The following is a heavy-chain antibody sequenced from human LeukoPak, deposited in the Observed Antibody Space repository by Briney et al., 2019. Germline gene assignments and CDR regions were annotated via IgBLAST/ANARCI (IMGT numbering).Heavy chain of an antibody. J-gene: IGHJ3*02. V-gene: IGHV4-4*07. D-gene: IGHD3-22*01. CDR1: GGSISSYY. Sequence: SETLSLTCTVSGGSISSYYWSWIRQPAGKGLEWIGRIYTSGSTNYNPSLKSRVTMSVDTSKNQFSLKLSPVTAADTAVYYCARDLEVVNPYAFDTWGQGTMVTVSS. CDR2: IYTSGST. CDR3: ARDLEVVNPYAFDT.